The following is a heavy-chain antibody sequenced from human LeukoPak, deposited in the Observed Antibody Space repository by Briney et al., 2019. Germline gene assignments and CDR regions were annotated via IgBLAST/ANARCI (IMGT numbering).Heavy chain of an antibody. Sequence: GGSLRLSCAASGFTFSSYGMHWVRQAPGKGLEWVAVIWYDGSNKYYADSAKGRFTISRDNAKNSLYLQMNSLRAEDTAVYYCARSGYYGSGVAQEVFDYWGQGTLVTVSS. CDR1: GFTFSSYG. V-gene: IGHV3-33*01. D-gene: IGHD3-10*01. CDR2: IWYDGSNK. J-gene: IGHJ4*02. CDR3: ARSGYYGSGVAQEVFDY.